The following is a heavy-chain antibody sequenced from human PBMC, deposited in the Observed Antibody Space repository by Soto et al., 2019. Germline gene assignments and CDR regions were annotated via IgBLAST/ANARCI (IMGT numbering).Heavy chain of an antibody. CDR1: GGSISSYY. Sequence: ETLSLTCTVSGGSISSYYWSWIRQPPGKGLEWIGYMHNSGSTKYNPSLKSRVTISADTSKNQFSLKLSSVTAADSAVYYCARGHYDFWSGYFATIDYWGQGTLVTVSS. CDR3: ARGHYDFWSGYFATIDY. CDR2: MHNSGST. J-gene: IGHJ4*02. V-gene: IGHV4-59*08. D-gene: IGHD3-3*01.